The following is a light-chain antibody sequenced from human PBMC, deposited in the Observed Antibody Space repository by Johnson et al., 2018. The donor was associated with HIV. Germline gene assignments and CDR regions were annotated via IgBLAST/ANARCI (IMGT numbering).Light chain of an antibody. J-gene: IGLJ1*01. CDR3: ETWDNSLIAYV. V-gene: IGLV1-51*02. CDR1: SSDMGNYA. CDR2: DNN. Sequence: QSVLTQPPSVSAAPGQKVTISCSGSSSDMGNYAVSWYQQLPGTAPKLLIYDNNKRPSGIPDRFSGSKSGTSATLGITGLQTGDEADYYCETWDNSLIAYVFGTGTKVTVL.